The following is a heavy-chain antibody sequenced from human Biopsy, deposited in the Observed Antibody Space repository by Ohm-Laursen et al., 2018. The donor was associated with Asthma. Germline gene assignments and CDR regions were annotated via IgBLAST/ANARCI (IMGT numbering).Heavy chain of an antibody. Sequence: SLRLSCAASGFTFSNYGMHWVRQAPGKGLDWVALISYDGSNDFYADSVKGRFTISRDNSKNTLYLQMNSLTFEDTAVYYCAKSVRYGNFIDFWGQGTLVAVSA. CDR3: AKSVRYGNFIDF. CDR2: ISYDGSND. V-gene: IGHV3-30*18. J-gene: IGHJ4*02. D-gene: IGHD4-11*01. CDR1: GFTFSNYG.